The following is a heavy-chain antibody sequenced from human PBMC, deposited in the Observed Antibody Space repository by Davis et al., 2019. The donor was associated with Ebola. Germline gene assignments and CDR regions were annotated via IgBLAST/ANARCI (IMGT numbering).Heavy chain of an antibody. CDR1: RGTFSSYA. J-gene: IGHJ4*02. CDR3: VRDLRGWGDFDY. D-gene: IGHD3-10*01. V-gene: IGHV1-69*04. Sequence: SVKVSCKASRGTFSSYAISWVRQAPGQGLEWMGRIIPILGIATYAQKFQGRVTMTRDTSTNTLYMELSSLTSGDTAVYYCVRDLRGWGDFDYWGQGTLVTVSS. CDR2: IIPILGIA.